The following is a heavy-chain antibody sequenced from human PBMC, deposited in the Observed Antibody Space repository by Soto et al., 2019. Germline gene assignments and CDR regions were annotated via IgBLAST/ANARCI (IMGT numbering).Heavy chain of an antibody. CDR3: ARAPMVLTRSYFDS. CDR1: DGSISNFY. Sequence: PSATLSITCTVSDGSISNFYWSWIRQPPGKGLEWIGYISSSGNTNYNPSLKSRVSISVDTSKNQFSLNLTSVTAADTAVYYCARAPMVLTRSYFDSWGQGTPVTVSS. CDR2: ISSSGNT. V-gene: IGHV4-59*01. J-gene: IGHJ4*02. D-gene: IGHD2-8*01.